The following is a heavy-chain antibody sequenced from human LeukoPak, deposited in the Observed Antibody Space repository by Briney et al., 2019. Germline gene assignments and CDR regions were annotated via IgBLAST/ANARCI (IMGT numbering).Heavy chain of an antibody. CDR1: GFTFNNYG. CDR2: IRYDGSNT. J-gene: IGHJ1*01. V-gene: IGHV3-30*02. Sequence: GGSLRLSCAASGFTFNNYGMHWVRQAPGKGLEWLAFIRYDGSNTYYADSVKGRFTISRDSSKNTLYLQMNSLRAEDTAVYYCAIIIGGLEYFQHWGQGTLVTVSS. CDR3: AIIIGGLEYFQH. D-gene: IGHD3-10*01.